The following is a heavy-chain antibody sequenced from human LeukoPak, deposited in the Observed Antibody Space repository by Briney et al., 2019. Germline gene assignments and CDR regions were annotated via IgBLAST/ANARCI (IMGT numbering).Heavy chain of an antibody. CDR1: GFTFDIYA. Sequence: PGGSLRLSCAASGFTFDIYAMTWVRQAPGKGLEWVSAICGSDGSTYYADSVKGRFTISRDNSKNMLYLQMNSLRAGDTALYYCVKNAGGSCYSSSAYWGQGTLVTVSS. J-gene: IGHJ4*02. CDR3: VKNAGGSCYSSSAY. CDR2: ICGSDGST. V-gene: IGHV3-23*01. D-gene: IGHD2-15*01.